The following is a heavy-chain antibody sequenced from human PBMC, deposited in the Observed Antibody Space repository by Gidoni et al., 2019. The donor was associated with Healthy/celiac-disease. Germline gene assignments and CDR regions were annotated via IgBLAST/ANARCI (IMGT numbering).Heavy chain of an antibody. V-gene: IGHV4-59*01. D-gene: IGHD2-15*01. CDR3: ARGGEVVVVAATAFDI. Sequence: QVQLQESGPGLVKPSETLSLTCTVSGGSISSYYWSWIRQPPGKGLEWIGYIYYSGSTNYNPSLKSRVTISVDTSKNQFSLKLSSVTAADTAVYYCARGGEVVVVAATAFDIWGQGTMVTVSS. CDR2: IYYSGST. CDR1: GGSISSYY. J-gene: IGHJ3*02.